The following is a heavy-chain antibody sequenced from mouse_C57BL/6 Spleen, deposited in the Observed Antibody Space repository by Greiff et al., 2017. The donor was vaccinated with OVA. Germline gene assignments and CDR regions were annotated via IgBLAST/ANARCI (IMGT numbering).Heavy chain of an antibody. V-gene: IGHV7-3*01. CDR3: ARSFYYGSSYFDY. CDR2: IRNKANGYTT. CDR1: GFTFTDYY. D-gene: IGHD1-1*01. J-gene: IGHJ2*01. Sequence: EVMLVESGGGLVQPGGSLSLSCAASGFTFTDYYMSWVRQPPGKALEWLGFIRNKANGYTTEYSASVKGRFTISRDNSQSILYLQMNALRAEDSATYYCARSFYYGSSYFDYWGQGTTLTVSS.